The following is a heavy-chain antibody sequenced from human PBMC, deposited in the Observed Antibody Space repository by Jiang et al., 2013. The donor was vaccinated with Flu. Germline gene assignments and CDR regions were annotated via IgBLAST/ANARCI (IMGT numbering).Heavy chain of an antibody. CDR3: ARGQLFKKGAYYFDY. V-gene: IGHV1-2*04. Sequence: GAEVKKPGSSVKVSCKASGYTFTGYYMHWVRQAPGQGLEWMGWINPNSGGTNYAQKFQGWVTMTRDTSISTAYMELSRLRSDDTAVYYCARGQLFKKGAYYFDYWGQGTLVTVSS. CDR1: GYTFTGYY. CDR2: INPNSGGT. D-gene: IGHD5-24*01. J-gene: IGHJ4*02.